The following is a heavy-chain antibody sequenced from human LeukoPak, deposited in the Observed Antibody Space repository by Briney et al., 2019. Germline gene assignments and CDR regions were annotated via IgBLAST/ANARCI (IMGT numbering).Heavy chain of an antibody. CDR2: IKEDGSEK. CDR3: TRATVHYDSSGYFEGLFAFDI. V-gene: IGHV3-7*01. Sequence: GGSLILSCAASGFTFNNNWMTWVRQAPGKGPEWVANIKEDGSEKFYVDSVKGRFTISRDNAKNSLYLQMTSLRAEDTAVYYCTRATVHYDSSGYFEGLFAFDIGGQGTMVTVSS. D-gene: IGHD3-22*01. J-gene: IGHJ3*02. CDR1: GFTFNNNW.